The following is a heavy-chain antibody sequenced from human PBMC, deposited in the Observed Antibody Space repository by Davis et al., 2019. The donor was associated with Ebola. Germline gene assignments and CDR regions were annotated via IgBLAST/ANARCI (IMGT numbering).Heavy chain of an antibody. V-gene: IGHV3-23*01. Sequence: GESLKISCAASGFTFSSYAMSWVRQAPGKGLEWVSAISRSGGSTYYADSVKGRFTITRDNSKNTLYLQMNSLRAEDTAVYYCARATVLDYWGQGTLVTVSS. CDR1: GFTFSSYA. CDR2: ISRSGGST. J-gene: IGHJ4*02. D-gene: IGHD4-17*01. CDR3: ARATVLDY.